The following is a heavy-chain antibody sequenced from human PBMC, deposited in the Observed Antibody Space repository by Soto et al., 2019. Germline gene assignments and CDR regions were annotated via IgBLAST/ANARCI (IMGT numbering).Heavy chain of an antibody. D-gene: IGHD4-17*01. CDR3: AREGQHHNRVTIFDY. CDR1: GFTFSSYA. V-gene: IGHV3-30-3*01. Sequence: QVQLVESGGGVVQPGRSLRLSCAASGFTFSSYAMHWVRQAPGKGLEWVAVISYDGSNKYYADSVKGRFTISRDNSKNTLYLQMNSLRAEDTAVYYCAREGQHHNRVTIFDYWGQGTLVTVSS. J-gene: IGHJ4*02. CDR2: ISYDGSNK.